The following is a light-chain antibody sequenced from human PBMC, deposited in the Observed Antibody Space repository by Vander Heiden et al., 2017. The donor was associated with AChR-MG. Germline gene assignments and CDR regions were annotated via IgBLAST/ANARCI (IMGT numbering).Light chain of an antibody. V-gene: IGLV1-40*01. CDR3: QSYDTSLSAWV. Sequence: QSALTLSPSAARAPGHSVTISCTGSSCNIGAGYDVHWYQKLPGTAPKLLIYANTNRPSGVPDRFSGSKSGTSTSLAISGLQAEDEADYYCQSYDTSLSAWVFGEGTKLTVL. CDR1: SCNIGAGYD. J-gene: IGLJ3*02. CDR2: ANT.